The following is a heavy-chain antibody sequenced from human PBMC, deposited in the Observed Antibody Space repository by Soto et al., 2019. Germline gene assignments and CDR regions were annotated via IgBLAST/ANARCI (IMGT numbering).Heavy chain of an antibody. Sequence: QVQLQESGPGLVKPSQTLSLTCTVSGTSISSGAYYWSWIRQPPGKGLEWIGYIYSSGATYYNPSLRSQITISIDTSKNQFSLKLTSVTAADTAVYYCARGGGYGDFDSWGQGTLVTVSS. J-gene: IGHJ4*02. CDR2: IYSSGAT. D-gene: IGHD4-17*01. CDR3: ARGGGYGDFDS. CDR1: GTSISSGAYY. V-gene: IGHV4-30-4*01.